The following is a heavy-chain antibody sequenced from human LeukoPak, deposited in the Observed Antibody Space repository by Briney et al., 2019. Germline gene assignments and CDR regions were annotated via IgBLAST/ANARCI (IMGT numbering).Heavy chain of an antibody. V-gene: IGHV4-30-4*01. D-gene: IGHD3-22*01. J-gene: IGHJ4*02. CDR2: IYYSGST. CDR3: ARDPIVVEPCFDY. Sequence: SQTLSLTCTVSGSSISSGDYYWSWIRQPPGKGLEWIGYIYYSGSTYYNPSLKSRVTISVDTSKNQFSLKLSSVTAADTAVYYCARDPIVVEPCFDYWGQGTLVTVSS. CDR1: GSSISSGDYY.